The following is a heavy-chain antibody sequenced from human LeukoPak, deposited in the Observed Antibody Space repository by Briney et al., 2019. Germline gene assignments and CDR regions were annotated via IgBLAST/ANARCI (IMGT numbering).Heavy chain of an antibody. CDR3: ARGLGYCSSTSCSGGAFDI. CDR1: GYTFTNYG. CDR2: SSAYNGNT. V-gene: IGHV1-18*01. Sequence: ASVKVSCKASGYTFTNYGISWVRQAPGQGLEWTGWSSAYNGNTNYAQKFQGRVTMTTDTSTSTAYMELRSLRSDDTAVYYCARGLGYCSSTSCSGGAFDIWGQGTMVTVSS. J-gene: IGHJ3*02. D-gene: IGHD2-2*01.